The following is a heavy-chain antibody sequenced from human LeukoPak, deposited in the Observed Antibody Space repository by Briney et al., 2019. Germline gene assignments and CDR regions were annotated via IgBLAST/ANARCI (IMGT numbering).Heavy chain of an antibody. D-gene: IGHD2-8*01. Sequence: SGTLSLTCAVSGSSIINNKWWSWLRQPPGQGLEWIGEISLTGLTHYNPSLESRVTVSLDKSKNQLSLNLTSVTAADTAVYYCSRENGAFSPFGYWGQGTLVTVLS. CDR3: SRENGAFSPFGY. CDR1: GSSIINNKW. J-gene: IGHJ4*02. V-gene: IGHV4-4*02. CDR2: ISLTGLT.